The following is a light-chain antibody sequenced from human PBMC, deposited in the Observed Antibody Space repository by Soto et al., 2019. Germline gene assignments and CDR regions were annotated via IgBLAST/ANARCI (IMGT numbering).Light chain of an antibody. CDR3: QHLNAYPLT. CDR1: QGLSSS. Sequence: DIQVTHPPSFLSASVGARVTITVRASQGLSSSLAWYQQRPGKAPQLLIYPASTLQSGVPARFSGSGSGTEFTLTISSLQSEDLATYYCQHLNAYPLTFGGGIKVDIK. V-gene: IGKV1-9*01. CDR2: PAS. J-gene: IGKJ4*01.